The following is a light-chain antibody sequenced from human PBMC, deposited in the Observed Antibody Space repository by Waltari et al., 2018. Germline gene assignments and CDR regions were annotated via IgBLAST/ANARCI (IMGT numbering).Light chain of an antibody. V-gene: IGLV3-21*02. J-gene: IGLJ1*01. CDR1: DIATTS. Sequence: SYVLTQPPSVSVAPGQTATITCGGNDIATTSVNWYQQKPGQAPVLVVYRNSDRPSGITGRFSGYSSGNAATLTSSRVDAGDEADYYCQVWDSGADYVFGTGTMVTVL. CDR3: QVWDSGADYV. CDR2: RNS.